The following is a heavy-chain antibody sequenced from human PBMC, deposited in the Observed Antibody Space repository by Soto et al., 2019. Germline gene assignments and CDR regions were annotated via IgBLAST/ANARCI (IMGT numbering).Heavy chain of an antibody. CDR2: IDPSDSYT. Sequence: GESPKISCKGSGYSFTSYWISWVRQMPGKGLEWMGRIDPSDSYTNYSPSFQGHVTISADKSISTAYLQWSSLKASDTAMYYCARQFYVSHAFDIWGQGTMVTVSS. V-gene: IGHV5-10-1*01. J-gene: IGHJ3*02. CDR3: ARQFYVSHAFDI. D-gene: IGHD3-16*01. CDR1: GYSFTSYW.